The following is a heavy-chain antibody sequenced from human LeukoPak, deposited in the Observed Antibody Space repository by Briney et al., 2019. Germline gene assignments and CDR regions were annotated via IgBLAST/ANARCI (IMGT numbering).Heavy chain of an antibody. CDR2: INHSGST. V-gene: IGHV4-34*01. CDR3: ARRSSIAARLGPWFDP. J-gene: IGHJ5*02. D-gene: IGHD6-6*01. CDR1: GGSFSGYY. Sequence: SETLSLTCAVYGGSFSGYYWSWIRQPPGKGLEWIGEINHSGSTNYNPSLKSRVSISVDTSKNQFSLKLSSVTAADTAVYYCARRSSIAARLGPWFDPWGQGTLVTVSS.